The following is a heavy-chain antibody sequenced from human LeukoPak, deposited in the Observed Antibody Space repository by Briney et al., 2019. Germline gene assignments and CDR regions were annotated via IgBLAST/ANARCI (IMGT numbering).Heavy chain of an antibody. CDR1: GFPFSTYW. V-gene: IGHV3-7*01. Sequence: GGSLRLSCAASGFPFSTYWIAWVRQAPGKGLEWVANIKNDGSEKYYVDSVKGRFTISRDNAENSLFLQMNSLRVEDTAIYYCTRDSGLTGYDLLDYWGQGTLVTVSS. J-gene: IGHJ4*02. CDR3: TRDSGLTGYDLLDY. CDR2: IKNDGSEK. D-gene: IGHD5-12*01.